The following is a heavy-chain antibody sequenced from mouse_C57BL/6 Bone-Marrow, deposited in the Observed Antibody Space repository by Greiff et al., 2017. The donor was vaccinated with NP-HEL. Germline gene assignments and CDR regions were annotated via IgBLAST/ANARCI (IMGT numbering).Heavy chain of an antibody. J-gene: IGHJ3*01. Sequence: VQLQQSGAELVRPGASVKLSCTASGFNIKDDYMHWVKQRPEQGLEWIGWIDPENGDTEYASKFQGKATISADTSSNTAYLQLSSLTSEDTAVNYCTTDLGLFAYWGQGTLVTVSA. V-gene: IGHV14-4*01. D-gene: IGHD4-1*01. CDR3: TTDLGLFAY. CDR2: IDPENGDT. CDR1: GFNIKDDY.